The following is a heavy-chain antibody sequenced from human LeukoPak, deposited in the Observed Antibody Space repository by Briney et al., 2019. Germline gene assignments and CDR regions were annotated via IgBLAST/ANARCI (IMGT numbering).Heavy chain of an antibody. V-gene: IGHV1-8*01. Sequence: ASVKVSCKASGYTFTSFDINWVRQATGQGLEWMGWMNPNSGNTGYAQKFQGRVTMTRNTSISTAYMELSSLRSEDTAVYYCARDPPLRVVPAAMEDVCWGQGTLVTVSS. J-gene: IGHJ4*02. CDR1: GYTFTSFD. CDR2: MNPNSGNT. D-gene: IGHD2-2*01. CDR3: ARDPPLRVVPAAMEDVC.